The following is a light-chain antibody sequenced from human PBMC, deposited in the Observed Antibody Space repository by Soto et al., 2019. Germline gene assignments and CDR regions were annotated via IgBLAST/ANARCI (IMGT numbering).Light chain of an antibody. CDR2: GAS. Sequence: EILLTQSPDTLSLSPGERAALSCRASQSVSSNLAWYQQKPVQAPRLLIYGASTRATGIPARFSGSGSGTEFTLTISSLQSEDFAVYYCQQYNNWPRRFGQGSKADIK. J-gene: IGKJ1*01. CDR3: QQYNNWPRR. V-gene: IGKV3-15*01. CDR1: QSVSSN.